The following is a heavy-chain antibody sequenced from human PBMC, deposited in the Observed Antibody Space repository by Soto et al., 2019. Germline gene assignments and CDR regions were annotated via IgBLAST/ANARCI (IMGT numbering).Heavy chain of an antibody. D-gene: IGHD1-1*01. J-gene: IGHJ5*02. CDR3: ARSAVVPMPPWINWFDP. Sequence: PSETLSLTCTVSGGSIRSSSYYWGWIRQPPGKGLEWIGSIYYSGSTYYNPSLKSRVTISVDTSKNQFSLKLSSVTAADTAVYYCARSAVVPMPPWINWFDPWGQGTLVTVSS. V-gene: IGHV4-39*01. CDR1: GGSIRSSSYY. CDR2: IYYSGST.